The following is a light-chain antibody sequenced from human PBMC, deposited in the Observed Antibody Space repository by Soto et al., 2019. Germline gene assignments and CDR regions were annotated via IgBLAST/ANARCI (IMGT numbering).Light chain of an antibody. J-gene: IGKJ1*01. CDR2: KAS. CDR3: QQYNSYSL. CDR1: QSISSW. Sequence: DIQMTQSPSTLSASVGDRVTITCRASQSISSWLAWYQQKPGKAPKLLIYKASSLESGVPSRFSGSGSGTESTLTISSLQPDDFATYYCQQYNSYSLFGQGTKVDIK. V-gene: IGKV1-5*03.